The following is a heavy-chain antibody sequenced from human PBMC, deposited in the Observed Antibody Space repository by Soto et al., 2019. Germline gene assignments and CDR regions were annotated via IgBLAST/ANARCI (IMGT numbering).Heavy chain of an antibody. Sequence: QVQLVESGGGVVQPGRSLRLSCAASGFTFSSYGMYWVRQAPGKGLEWVAVISYDGSNKYYADSVKGRFTISRDNSKNTLYLQMNSLRAEDTAVYYCAKDAVKTDRGVYYYYYMDVWGEGTTVTVSS. CDR3: AKDAVKTDRGVYYYYYMDV. V-gene: IGHV3-30*18. J-gene: IGHJ6*03. CDR1: GFTFSSYG. CDR2: ISYDGSNK.